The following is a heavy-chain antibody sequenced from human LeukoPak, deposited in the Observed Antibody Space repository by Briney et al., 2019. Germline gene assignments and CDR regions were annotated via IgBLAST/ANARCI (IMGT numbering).Heavy chain of an antibody. J-gene: IGHJ4*02. D-gene: IGHD1-26*01. Sequence: GESLKISCRGSGYTFAAYWIGWVRQMPGKGLEWMGIIYPGDPETRYSPSFQGQVTISAEKSINTAYLQWSSLRASDTAMYYCAKLLSYGAVDQWGQGTLVTVSS. CDR2: IYPGDPET. CDR3: AKLLSYGAVDQ. CDR1: GYTFAAYW. V-gene: IGHV5-51*01.